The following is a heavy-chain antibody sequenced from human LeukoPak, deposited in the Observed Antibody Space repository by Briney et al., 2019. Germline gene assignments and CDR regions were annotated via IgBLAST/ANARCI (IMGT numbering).Heavy chain of an antibody. D-gene: IGHD2-15*01. Sequence: GGSLRLSCAASGFTFSGYTMNWVRQAPGKGLELVATIKQDQSKTYLVDSVKGRFSISRDNAKSSLYLQMNSLRAEDTAVYYCAGEASLYCSGGTCYWAFDHWGQGTLVTVSS. CDR2: IKQDQSKT. V-gene: IGHV3-7*01. CDR3: AGEASLYCSGGTCYWAFDH. J-gene: IGHJ4*02. CDR1: GFTFSGYT.